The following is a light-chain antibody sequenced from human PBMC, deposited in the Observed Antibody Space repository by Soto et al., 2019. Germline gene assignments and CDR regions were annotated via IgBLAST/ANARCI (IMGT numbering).Light chain of an antibody. CDR3: QQVKSFLPLT. V-gene: IGKV1-9*01. CDR2: AAS. CDR1: HDISSH. J-gene: IGKJ4*01. Sequence: IQLTQSPSSLSASVGDSVTITCRASHDISSHLAWYQQKPGKAPTVLIYAASTLESGIPSRCSSSGSGTDFILTTSSLQPEDFATYYCQQVKSFLPLTFGGGTKVDIK.